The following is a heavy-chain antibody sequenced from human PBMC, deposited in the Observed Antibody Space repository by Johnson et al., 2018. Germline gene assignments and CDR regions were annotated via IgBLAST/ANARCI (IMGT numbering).Heavy chain of an antibody. Sequence: VQLVESGGGLVQPGGSLRLSCAASGFTFSGYWMHWVRQSPGEGLVWVSRINSDGSSTSYADSVKGRFTISRDNAKNTLSLQMNSLRAEDTAVYYCAREGFDCSSSSCYRATFDIWGQGTKVTVSS. V-gene: IGHV3-74*01. D-gene: IGHD2-2*02. J-gene: IGHJ3*02. CDR2: INSDGSST. CDR3: AREGFDCSSSSCYRATFDI. CDR1: GFTFSGYW.